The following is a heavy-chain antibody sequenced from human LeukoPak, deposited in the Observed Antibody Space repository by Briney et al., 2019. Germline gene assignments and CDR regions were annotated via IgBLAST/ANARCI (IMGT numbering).Heavy chain of an antibody. CDR1: GYSFTSYW. CDR2: IYPGDSDT. Sequence: GESLKISCKGSGYSFTSYWIGWVRQMPGKGLEWMGIIYPGDSDTRYSPSFQGQVTISADKSISTAYLQWSSLKASDTATYYCARQGLTPLNWFDPWGQGTLVTVSS. J-gene: IGHJ5*02. D-gene: IGHD2-15*01. CDR3: ARQGLTPLNWFDP. V-gene: IGHV5-51*01.